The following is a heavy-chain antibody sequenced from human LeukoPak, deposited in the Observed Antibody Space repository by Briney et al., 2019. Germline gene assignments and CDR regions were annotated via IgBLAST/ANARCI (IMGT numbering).Heavy chain of an antibody. D-gene: IGHD4-11*01. Sequence: GGSLRLSCAASGFTFSSYAMHWVRQAPGKGLEWVAVISYDGSNKYYADSVKGRFTISRDNSKNTLYLQMSSLRAEDTAVYYCARSEMTNQFDYYYGMDVWGQGTTVTVSS. V-gene: IGHV3-30*15. J-gene: IGHJ6*02. CDR2: ISYDGSNK. CDR3: ARSEMTNQFDYYYGMDV. CDR1: GFTFSSYA.